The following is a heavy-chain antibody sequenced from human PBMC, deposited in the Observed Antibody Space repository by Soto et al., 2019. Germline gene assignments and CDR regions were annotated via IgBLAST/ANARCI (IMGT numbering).Heavy chain of an antibody. J-gene: IGHJ6*02. CDR3: ARSITMVRGTPRIMDV. V-gene: IGHV1-18*04. Sequence: ASVKVSCKASSYTFTTYGISGVRQAPGQGLEWMGWINAYNGNTNYAQKLQGRVTMTTDTSTSTAYMELRSLRSDDTAVYYCARSITMVRGTPRIMDVWGQGTTVTVSS. CDR2: INAYNGNT. CDR1: SYTFTTYG. D-gene: IGHD3-10*01.